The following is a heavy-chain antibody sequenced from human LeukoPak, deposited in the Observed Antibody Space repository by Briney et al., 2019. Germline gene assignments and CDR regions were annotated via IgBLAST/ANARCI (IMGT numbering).Heavy chain of an antibody. D-gene: IGHD2-2*01. Sequence: SQTLSLTCTVSGGSISSGGYYWGWIRQHPGKGLEWIGEINHSGSTNYNPSLKSRVTISVDTSKNQFSLKLSSVTAADTAVYYCARYCSSTSCYAGGMDVWGQGTTVTVSS. V-gene: IGHV4-31*03. J-gene: IGHJ6*02. CDR1: GGSISSGGYY. CDR3: ARYCSSTSCYAGGMDV. CDR2: INHSGST.